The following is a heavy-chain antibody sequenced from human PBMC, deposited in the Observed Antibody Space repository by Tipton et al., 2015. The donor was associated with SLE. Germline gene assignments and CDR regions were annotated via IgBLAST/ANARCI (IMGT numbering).Heavy chain of an antibody. V-gene: IGHV4-4*08. CDR1: GASIRSYY. J-gene: IGHJ5*02. D-gene: IGHD4-17*01. CDR3: AATNGDYTRRWSDP. Sequence: TLSLTCSVSGASIRSYYWSWIRQPPGKGLEWIGYIYTSGTTSGTTSYNPSLKSRVTISVDTSKNQFSLRLSSMTAADTAVYYCAATNGDYTRRWSDPWGQGTLV. CDR2: IYTSGTT.